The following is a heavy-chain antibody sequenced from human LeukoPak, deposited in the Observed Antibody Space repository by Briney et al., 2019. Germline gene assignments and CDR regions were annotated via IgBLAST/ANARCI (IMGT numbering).Heavy chain of an antibody. CDR1: GFTFSSYA. CDR2: ISYDGSNK. J-gene: IGHJ4*02. V-gene: IGHV3-30*01. Sequence: GRSLRLSCAASGFTFSSYAMHWVRQAPGKGLEWVAVISYDGSNKYYADSVKGRFTISRDNSKNTLYLQMNSLRAEDTAVYYCARDPTYYYDSSGYSETRPFDYWGQGTLVTVSS. D-gene: IGHD3-22*01. CDR3: ARDPTYYYDSSGYSETRPFDY.